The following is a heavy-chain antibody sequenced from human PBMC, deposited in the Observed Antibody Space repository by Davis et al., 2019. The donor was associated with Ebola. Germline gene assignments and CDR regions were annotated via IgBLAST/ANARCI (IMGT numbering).Heavy chain of an antibody. CDR3: ARDDKVMHFDY. CDR1: GYTFTGYY. D-gene: IGHD3-16*01. Sequence: ASVKVSCKASGYTFTGYYMHWVRQAPGQGPEWMGWISLNSGSTKYSHKFQGRLTITRDTSIDTAHMELSGLRSDDTAVYYCARDDKVMHFDYWGQGTLVTVTS. CDR2: ISLNSGST. J-gene: IGHJ4*02. V-gene: IGHV1-2*02.